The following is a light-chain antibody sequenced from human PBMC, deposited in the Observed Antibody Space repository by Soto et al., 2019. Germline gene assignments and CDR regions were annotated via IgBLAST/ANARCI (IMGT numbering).Light chain of an antibody. CDR1: STDVGGYNY. Sequence: QSALTQPASVSGSPGQSITISCTGTSTDVGGYNYVSWYQQHPGKAPKVIIYEVTNRPSGISNRFSGSKSGNTASLTISGLQAEDEADYYCSSYTTSSPFVFGTGTKLTVL. CDR3: SSYTTSSPFV. CDR2: EVT. V-gene: IGLV2-14*01. J-gene: IGLJ1*01.